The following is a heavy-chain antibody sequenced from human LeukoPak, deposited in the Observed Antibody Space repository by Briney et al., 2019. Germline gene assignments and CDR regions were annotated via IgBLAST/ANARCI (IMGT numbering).Heavy chain of an antibody. J-gene: IGHJ4*02. CDR2: INPNSGGT. CDR3: ARGRNSYCSSTSCYVDY. Sequence: ASVKVSCKASGYTFTGYYMHWVRQAPGQGLEWMGWINPNSGGTNYAQKLQGRVTMTTDTSTSTAYMELRSLRSDDTAVYYCARGRNSYCSSTSCYVDYWGQGTLVTVSS. V-gene: IGHV1-2*02. D-gene: IGHD2-2*01. CDR1: GYTFTGYY.